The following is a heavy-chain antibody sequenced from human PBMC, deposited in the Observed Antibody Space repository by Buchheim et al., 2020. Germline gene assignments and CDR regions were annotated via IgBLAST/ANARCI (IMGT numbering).Heavy chain of an antibody. J-gene: IGHJ4*02. D-gene: IGHD2-15*01. CDR2: ISYDVIST. CDR1: GFSFSSHS. Sequence: QVQLVESGGGVVQPGRSLGLSCVASGFSFSSHSMHWVRQAPGKGLEWLAIISYDVISTSYSDSVKGRFTISRDNSKNTLYLQMDSLRTDDTAVYYCARDFPVQKCCSHPFHWGQGTL. V-gene: IGHV3-30*04. CDR3: ARDFPVQKCCSHPFH.